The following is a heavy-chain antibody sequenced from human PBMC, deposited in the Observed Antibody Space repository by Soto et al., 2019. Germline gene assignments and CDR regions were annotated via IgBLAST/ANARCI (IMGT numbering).Heavy chain of an antibody. D-gene: IGHD6-19*01. CDR3: ARDLGYSTGWANKYYFDY. CDR1: GFTFSSYS. Sequence: EVQLVEAGGGLVKPGGSLRLSCEASGFTFSSYSMNWIRQAPGKGLEWVSSISGRSNYIFYADSVKGRFTISRDNAKNSLYLKMNSLRADDTAVYYCARDLGYSTGWANKYYFDYWGQGTLVTVSS. CDR2: ISGRSNYI. V-gene: IGHV3-21*01. J-gene: IGHJ4*02.